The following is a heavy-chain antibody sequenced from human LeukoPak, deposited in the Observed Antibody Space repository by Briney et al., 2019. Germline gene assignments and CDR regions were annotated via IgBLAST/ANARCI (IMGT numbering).Heavy chain of an antibody. CDR3: ARRIIRPSEENDAFDI. J-gene: IGHJ3*02. Sequence: GESLKISFKGSGYRFSSYWIGWVRQMPGKGLEWVGIICPGDSDTRYSPSFQGQVTTSADKSISTAYLQWSSLKASDTAMYYCARRIIRPSEENDAFDIWGQGTMVTVSS. D-gene: IGHD1-1*01. V-gene: IGHV5-51*01. CDR2: ICPGDSDT. CDR1: GYRFSSYW.